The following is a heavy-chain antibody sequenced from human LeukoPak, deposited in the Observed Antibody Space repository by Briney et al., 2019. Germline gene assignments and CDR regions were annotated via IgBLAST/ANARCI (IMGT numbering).Heavy chain of an antibody. CDR2: INHSGST. J-gene: IGHJ4*02. CDR1: GGSFSGYY. CDR3: ARVTSYYDYVWGSYRLRPEYFDY. D-gene: IGHD3-16*02. Sequence: SETLSLTCAVYGGSFSGYYWSWIRQPPGKGLEWIGEINHSGSTNYNPSLKSRVTISVDTSKNQFSLKLSSVTAADTAVYYCARVTSYYDYVWGSYRLRPEYFDYWGQGTLVTVSS. V-gene: IGHV4-34*01.